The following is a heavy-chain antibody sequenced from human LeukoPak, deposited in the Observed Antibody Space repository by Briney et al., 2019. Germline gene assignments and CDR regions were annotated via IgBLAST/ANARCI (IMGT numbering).Heavy chain of an antibody. CDR1: GGTFSSYA. J-gene: IGHJ6*02. CDR3: ANTYYDFWSGYSSTYYYGMDV. Sequence: SVKVSCKASGGTFSSYAISWVRQAPGQGLEWMGGIIPIFGTANYAQKFQGRVTITADESTSTAYMELSSLRSEDTAVYYCANTYYDFWSGYSSTYYYGMDVWGQGTTVTVSS. D-gene: IGHD3-3*01. CDR2: IIPIFGTA. V-gene: IGHV1-69*13.